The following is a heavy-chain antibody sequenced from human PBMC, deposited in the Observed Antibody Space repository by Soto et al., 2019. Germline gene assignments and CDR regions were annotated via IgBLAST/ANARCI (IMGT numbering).Heavy chain of an antibody. J-gene: IGHJ4*02. Sequence: GGSLRLSCAASGFTVSSNYMSWVRQAPGKGLEWVSVIYSGGSTYYADSVKGRFTISRDNSKNTLYLQMNSLRAEDTAVYYCARVITKGALDYWGQGTLVTVSS. V-gene: IGHV3-53*01. D-gene: IGHD3-10*01. CDR3: ARVITKGALDY. CDR1: GFTVSSNY. CDR2: IYSGGST.